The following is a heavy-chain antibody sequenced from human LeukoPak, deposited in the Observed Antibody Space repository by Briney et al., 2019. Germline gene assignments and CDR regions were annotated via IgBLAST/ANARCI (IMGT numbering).Heavy chain of an antibody. D-gene: IGHD2-15*01. J-gene: IGHJ4*02. CDR2: INPSGGST. Sequence: ASVKVSCKASGYTFTSYYMHWVRQAPGQGLEWMGIINPSGGSTSYAQKFQGRVTMTRDTSTSTVYMELSSLRSEDTAVYYCGRDGSLGYCSGGSCYFVDWGQGTLVTVSS. CDR1: GYTFTSYY. CDR3: GRDGSLGYCSGGSCYFVD. V-gene: IGHV1-46*01.